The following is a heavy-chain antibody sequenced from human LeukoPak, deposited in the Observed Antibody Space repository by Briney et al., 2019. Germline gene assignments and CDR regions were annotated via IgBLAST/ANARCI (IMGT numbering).Heavy chain of an antibody. CDR3: ARDRGDYAALQYYFDY. CDR2: IWYDGSNK. CDR1: GFTFSSYG. Sequence: GRSLRLSCAASGFTFSSYGMHWVRQAPGKGLEWVAVIWYDGSNKYYADSVKGRFTISRDNSKNTLYLQMNSLRAEDTAVSYCARDRGDYAALQYYFDYWGQGTLVTVSS. V-gene: IGHV3-33*01. D-gene: IGHD4-17*01. J-gene: IGHJ4*02.